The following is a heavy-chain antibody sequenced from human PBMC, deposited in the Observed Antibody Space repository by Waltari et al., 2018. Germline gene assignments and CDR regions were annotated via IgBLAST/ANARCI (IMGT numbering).Heavy chain of an antibody. J-gene: IGHJ6*03. CDR3: ARRYGGYYTYYYYYYMDV. D-gene: IGHD3-3*01. CDR1: GGSFSGYY. Sequence: QVQLQQWGAGLLKPSETLSLTCAVYGGSFSGYYWSWIRPPPGKGLEWIGEINHSGSTNYNPSLKSRVTISVDTSKNQFSLKLSSVTAADTAVYYCARRYGGYYTYYYYYYMDVWGKGTTVTVSS. V-gene: IGHV4-34*01. CDR2: INHSGST.